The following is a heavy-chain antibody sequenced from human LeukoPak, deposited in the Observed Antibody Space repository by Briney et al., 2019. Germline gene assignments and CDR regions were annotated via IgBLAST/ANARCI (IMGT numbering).Heavy chain of an antibody. CDR1: GGSVNGYY. D-gene: IGHD3-3*01. V-gene: IGHV4-34*01. Sequence: SETLSLTCSVYGGSVNGYYWSWIRQPPGKGLEWIGEINHSGTTNYNPSLKSRVTMSLDTSKNQFSLRLNSVTAAGTAVYYCARVPLRFLEPFDYWGQGTLVTVSS. CDR3: ARVPLRFLEPFDY. J-gene: IGHJ4*02. CDR2: INHSGTT.